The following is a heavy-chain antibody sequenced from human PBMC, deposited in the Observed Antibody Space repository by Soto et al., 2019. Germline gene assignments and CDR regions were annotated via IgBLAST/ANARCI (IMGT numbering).Heavy chain of an antibody. J-gene: IGHJ4*02. CDR1: GFTFTSYG. D-gene: IGHD3-10*01. CDR2: ISYDGSNK. CDR3: AKALGEMVRVFMSNAGFDS. Sequence: QVQLVESGGGVVQPGRSLRLSCAASGFTFTSYGMHWVRQAPGKGLEWVAVISYDGSNKYYADSVKGRVTISRDNSKNMLYLPMNSLRAEATAVYYCAKALGEMVRVFMSNAGFDSWGQGILVTVSS. V-gene: IGHV3-30*18.